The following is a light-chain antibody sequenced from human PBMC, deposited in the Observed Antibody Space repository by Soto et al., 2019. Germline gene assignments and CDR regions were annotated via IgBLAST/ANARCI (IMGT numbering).Light chain of an antibody. CDR1: QSISKY. Sequence: DVQMTQSPSSLSASVGDRVTITCRASQSISKYLSWFQQKPGKAPKLLIYATSSLQSGVPSRFSGSGSGTDFTLTISSLQPEDFATYYCQQSDSTPPWTFGQGTKVEIK. V-gene: IGKV1-39*01. CDR2: ATS. CDR3: QQSDSTPPWT. J-gene: IGKJ1*01.